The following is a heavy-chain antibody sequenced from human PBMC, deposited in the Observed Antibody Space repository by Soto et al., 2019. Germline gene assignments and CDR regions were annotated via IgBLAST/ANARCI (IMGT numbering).Heavy chain of an antibody. CDR3: AKGDCSGGSCYFSAFDI. CDR2: ISYDGTNN. V-gene: IGHV3-30*18. D-gene: IGHD2-15*01. CDR1: GFTFSSYG. Sequence: QVQLVESGGGVVQPGRSLRLSCAASGFTFSSYGMHWVRQAPGKGLEWVAVISYDGTNNYYTESVKGRFTISRDNSKNTLFLQMNSLRAEDTAVYFRAKGDCSGGSCYFSAFDIWGQGTMVTVSS. J-gene: IGHJ3*02.